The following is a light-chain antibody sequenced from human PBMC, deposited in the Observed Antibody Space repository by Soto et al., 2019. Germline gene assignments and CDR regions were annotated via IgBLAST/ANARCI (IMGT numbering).Light chain of an antibody. Sequence: QSALTQPPSASASAGHSVTIPCTGTGIDDYDYNFVSWYQHHPGKVPKLIIFEVNKRPSGVPDRSSGSNSGTTASLTVSGLQADDEADYYCSTFAVSPVIFGGGTQLTVL. V-gene: IGLV2-8*01. CDR3: STFAVSPVI. CDR1: GIDDYDYNF. J-gene: IGLJ2*01. CDR2: EVN.